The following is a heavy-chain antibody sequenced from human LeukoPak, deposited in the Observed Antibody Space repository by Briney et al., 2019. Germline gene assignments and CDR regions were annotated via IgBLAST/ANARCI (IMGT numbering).Heavy chain of an antibody. CDR3: AKDGYNYSDY. Sequence: GGSLRLSCAASGCTFSNYGMHWVRQAPGKGLEWVAFIRYDGSNKDYAESVKGRFTISRDNSKNTLYLQMNSLRAEDTAVYYCAKDGYNYSDYWGQGTLVTVSS. D-gene: IGHD5-24*01. J-gene: IGHJ4*02. CDR1: GCTFSNYG. V-gene: IGHV3-30*02. CDR2: IRYDGSNK.